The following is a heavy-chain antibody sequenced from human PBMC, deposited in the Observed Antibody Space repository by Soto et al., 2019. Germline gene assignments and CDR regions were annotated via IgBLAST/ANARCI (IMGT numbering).Heavy chain of an antibody. V-gene: IGHV4-59*01. J-gene: IGHJ4*02. CDR1: GGSISSYY. CDR2: IYYSGST. CDR3: ARVGHYEVFGVVIFDY. Sequence: SETLSLTCTVSGGSISSYYWSWIRQPPGKGLEWIGYIYYSGSTNYNPSLKSRVTISVDTSKNQFSLKLSSVTAADTAVYYCARVGHYEVFGVVIFDYWGQGTLVTVSS. D-gene: IGHD3-3*01.